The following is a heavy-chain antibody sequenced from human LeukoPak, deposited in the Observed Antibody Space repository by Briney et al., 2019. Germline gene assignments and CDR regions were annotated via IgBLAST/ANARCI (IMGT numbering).Heavy chain of an antibody. V-gene: IGHV3-7*01. CDR2: IKQDGSEK. CDR3: ARGYYVWGSYPLDY. J-gene: IGHJ4*02. D-gene: IGHD3-16*02. Sequence: GGSLRLSCAASGFTFSSYWMSWVRQAPGKGLEWVANIKQDGSEKYYVDSVKGRFTISRDNAKNSLYLQMNSLRAEDTAVYYCARGYYVWGSYPLDYWGQGTLVTVSS. CDR1: GFTFSSYW.